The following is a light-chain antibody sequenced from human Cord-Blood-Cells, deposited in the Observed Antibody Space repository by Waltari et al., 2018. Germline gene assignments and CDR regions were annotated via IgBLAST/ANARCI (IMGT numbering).Light chain of an antibody. V-gene: IGKV3-20*01. CDR2: GAS. J-gene: IGKJ1*01. CDR1: QSVSRSY. CDR3: QQYGSSPPWT. Sequence: VFTQRPGTLFSSPAERALVSCRASQSVSRSYLAWYQQIPGQAPRLLSYGASSRATSIQDMFSGSGSGTVFCITISRLEREDLAGYDCQQYGSSPPWTVCEGSKVEIK.